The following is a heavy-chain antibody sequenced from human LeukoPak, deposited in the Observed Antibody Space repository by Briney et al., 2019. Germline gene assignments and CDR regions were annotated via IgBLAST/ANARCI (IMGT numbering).Heavy chain of an antibody. J-gene: IGHJ4*02. CDR1: GFTFSSYS. D-gene: IGHD3-3*01. CDR3: ARGPICDFWSGYYNYFDY. V-gene: IGHV3-21*01. CDR2: ISSSSSYI. Sequence: PGGSLRLSCADSGFTFSSYSMNWVRQAPGKGLEWVSSISSSSSYIYYADSVKGRFTISRDNAKNSLYLQMNSLRAEDTAVYYCARGPICDFWSGYYNYFDYWGQGTMVTVSS.